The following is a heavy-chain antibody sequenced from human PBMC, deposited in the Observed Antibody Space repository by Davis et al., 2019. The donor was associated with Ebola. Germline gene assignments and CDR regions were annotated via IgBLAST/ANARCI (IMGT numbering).Heavy chain of an antibody. Sequence: GESLKISCTDSVITFSSYAMTWVRQAPGKGLEWVSAISGSGGSTYYADSVKGRFTISRDNSKKTLYLQMNSLRAEDKAVYYCAKSGLSFGVVKYHYGMDVWGKGTTVTVSS. CDR3: AKSGLSFGVVKYHYGMDV. V-gene: IGHV3-23*01. J-gene: IGHJ6*04. CDR2: ISGSGGST. D-gene: IGHD3-3*01. CDR1: VITFSSYA.